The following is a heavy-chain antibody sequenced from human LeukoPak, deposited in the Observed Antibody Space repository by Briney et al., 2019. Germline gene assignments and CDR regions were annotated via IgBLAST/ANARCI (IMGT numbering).Heavy chain of an antibody. J-gene: IGHJ3*02. CDR2: INPNSGGT. D-gene: IGHD1-26*01. Sequence: EASVKVSCKASGYTFTSYGISWVRQAPGQGLEWMGRINPNSGGTNYAQKFQGRVTMTRDTSISTAYMELSRLRPDDTAVYYCARAIVGHDAFDIWGQGTMVTVSS. CDR1: GYTFTSYG. CDR3: ARAIVGHDAFDI. V-gene: IGHV1-2*06.